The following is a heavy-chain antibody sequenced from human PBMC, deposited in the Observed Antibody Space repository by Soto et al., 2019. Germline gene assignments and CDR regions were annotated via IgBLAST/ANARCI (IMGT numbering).Heavy chain of an antibody. V-gene: IGHV1-3*01. D-gene: IGHD5-18*01. J-gene: IGHJ5*02. CDR2: IDVANGYT. Sequence: QVQLVQSGAEVKKPGASVKVSCKASGFTFTDYGLHWVRQAPGQRLEWMGWIDVANGYTKYSQKFQAGVIITRDSSASTGYMELSSLRSEDTAVYYCAKDGWVTTWRLGPWGQGALVTVSS. CDR1: GFTFTDYG. CDR3: AKDGWVTTWRLGP.